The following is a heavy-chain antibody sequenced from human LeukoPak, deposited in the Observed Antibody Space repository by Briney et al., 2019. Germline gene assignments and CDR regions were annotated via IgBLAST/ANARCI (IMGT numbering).Heavy chain of an antibody. D-gene: IGHD6-13*01. CDR1: GYTFTRHG. Sequence: ASVKVSCKASGYTFTRHGISWLRQAPGQGRDWMGCISSYNGNTHYLHKLQGRVTMTTDTSPTTAYMELRSLRSDDTAVYYCARDDLYSSSWYIYWGQGTLVSVSS. J-gene: IGHJ4*02. V-gene: IGHV1-18*04. CDR2: ISSYNGNT. CDR3: ARDDLYSSSWYIY.